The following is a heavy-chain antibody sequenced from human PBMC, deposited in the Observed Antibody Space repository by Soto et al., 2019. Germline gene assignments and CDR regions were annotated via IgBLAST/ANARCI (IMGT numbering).Heavy chain of an antibody. CDR2: INHSGST. J-gene: IGHJ4*02. Sequence: SETLSLTCAVYGVSFSGYYWSWIRQPPGKVLEWIGEINHSGSTNYNPSLKSRVTISVDTSKNQFSLKLSSVTAADTAVYYCARVRWLSEYDMLTGYYIFDQWGRGTLVTVS. D-gene: IGHD3-9*01. CDR1: GVSFSGYY. V-gene: IGHV4-34*01. CDR3: ARVRWLSEYDMLTGYYIFDQ.